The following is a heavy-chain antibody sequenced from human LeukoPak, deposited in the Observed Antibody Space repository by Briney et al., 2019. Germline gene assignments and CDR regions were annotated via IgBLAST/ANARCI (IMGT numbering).Heavy chain of an antibody. CDR2: INHSGST. D-gene: IGHD6-19*01. CDR3: ARLRSYSSGWYGDFDY. J-gene: IGHJ4*02. Sequence: SETLSLTCAVYGGSFSGYYWSWIRQPPGKGLEWIGEINHSGSTNYNPSLKSRVTISVDTSKNQFSLKLSSVTAADTAVYYCARLRSYSSGWYGDFDYWGQGTLVTVSS. CDR1: GGSFSGYY. V-gene: IGHV4-34*01.